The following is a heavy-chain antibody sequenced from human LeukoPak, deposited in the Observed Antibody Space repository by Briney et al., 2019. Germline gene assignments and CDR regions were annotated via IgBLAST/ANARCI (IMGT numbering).Heavy chain of an antibody. CDR3: ARPRYGSGSYYIDY. D-gene: IGHD3-10*01. Sequence: ASVKVSCKASGYTFTSYGISWVRQAPGQGLGWMGWISAYNGNTNYAQKLQGRVTMTTDTSTSTACMELRSLRSDDTAVYYCARPRYGSGSYYIDYWGQGTLVTVSS. CDR1: GYTFTSYG. V-gene: IGHV1-18*01. J-gene: IGHJ4*02. CDR2: ISAYNGNT.